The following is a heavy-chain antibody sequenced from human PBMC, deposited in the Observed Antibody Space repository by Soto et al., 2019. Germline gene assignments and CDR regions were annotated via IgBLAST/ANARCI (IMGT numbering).Heavy chain of an antibody. CDR1: GYTCTGYY. Sequence: ASVKVSCKASGYTCTGYYMHWVRQAPGQGLEWMGWINPNSGGTNYAQKFQGRVTMTRDTSISTAYMELSRLRSDDTAVYYCARELFVSGSNWFGPWGQGTLVTVSS. J-gene: IGHJ5*02. V-gene: IGHV1-2*02. D-gene: IGHD3-3*01. CDR2: INPNSGGT. CDR3: ARELFVSGSNWFGP.